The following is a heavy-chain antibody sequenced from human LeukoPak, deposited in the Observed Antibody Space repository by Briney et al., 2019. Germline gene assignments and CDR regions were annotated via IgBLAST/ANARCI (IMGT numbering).Heavy chain of an antibody. Sequence: SETLSLTCTVSGGSISSYYWSWIRQPPGKGLEWIGYIYYSGSTNYNPSLKSRVTISVDTSKNQFSLKLSSVTAADTAVYYCARGITMVRGTHYGTDVWGQGTTVTVSS. CDR2: IYYSGST. V-gene: IGHV4-59*01. CDR3: ARGITMVRGTHYGTDV. J-gene: IGHJ6*02. D-gene: IGHD3-10*01. CDR1: GGSISSYY.